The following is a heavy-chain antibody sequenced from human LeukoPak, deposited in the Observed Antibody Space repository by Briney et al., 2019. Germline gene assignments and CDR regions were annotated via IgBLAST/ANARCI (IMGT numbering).Heavy chain of an antibody. CDR2: ISGSGTTL. J-gene: IGHJ4*02. CDR1: GVTITTYA. Sequence: GGSLRLSCAVSGVTITTYAMNWVRQAPGKGLEWISCISGSGTTLYYADSVKGRFTISRDTAKNSLHLQMNALRVEDTAVYYCASGGGLSGYLYWGQGTLVTVSS. CDR3: ASGGGLSGYLY. V-gene: IGHV3-48*03. D-gene: IGHD5-12*01.